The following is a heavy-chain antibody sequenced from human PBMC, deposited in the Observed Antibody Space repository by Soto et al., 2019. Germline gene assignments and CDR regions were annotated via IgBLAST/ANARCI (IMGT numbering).Heavy chain of an antibody. J-gene: IGHJ4*02. CDR3: ARGRGAAADYFYF. CDR2: ISSSTSHT. CDR1: GFTFSDYY. D-gene: IGHD6-13*01. V-gene: IGHV3-11*05. Sequence: QVQLVESGGGLVKPGGSLRLSCAVSGFTFSDYYMTWIGQAPGKGLEWVSYISSSTSHTNYADSVKGRFTISRDNAKNSLFLQMNSLIAEDTAVYYCARGRGAAADYFYFWGQGTLVTVSS.